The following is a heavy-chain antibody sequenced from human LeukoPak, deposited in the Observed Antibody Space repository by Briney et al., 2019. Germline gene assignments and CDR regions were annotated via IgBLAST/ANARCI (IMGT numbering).Heavy chain of an antibody. CDR1: GGSISSSSYY. D-gene: IGHD6-13*01. J-gene: IGHJ4*02. Sequence: SETLSLTCTVSGGSISSSSYYWGWVRQPPGKGLEWIGTIYYSGSTYYNPSLKSRVTISLDTSKNQFPLKLSSVTAADTAVYYCARPSPGTVDYWGQGTLVTASS. CDR2: IYYSGST. V-gene: IGHV4-39*01. CDR3: ARPSPGTVDY.